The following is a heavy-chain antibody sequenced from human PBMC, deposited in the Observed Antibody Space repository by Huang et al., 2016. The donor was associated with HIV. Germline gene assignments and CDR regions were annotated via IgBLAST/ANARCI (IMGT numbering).Heavy chain of an antibody. CDR1: DASFDGYF. J-gene: IGHJ5*02. CDR3: AKRGRGRSGYGYIGYFDA. V-gene: IGHV4-34*01. D-gene: IGHD5-12*01. Sequence: QVRLNQWGAGLLKPAETLSLTCAVSDASFDGYFWTWIRQSPGQGLEWIGEINDRTAMNFPPAFGSRLRLTVETSKNQFSLGLRSVTAADTGVYFCAKRGRGRSGYGYIGYFDAWAQVILVTV. CDR2: INDRTAM.